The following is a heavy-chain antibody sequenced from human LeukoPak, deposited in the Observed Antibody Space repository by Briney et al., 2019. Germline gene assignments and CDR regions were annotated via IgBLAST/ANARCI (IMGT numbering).Heavy chain of an antibody. Sequence: PEASVKVSCKASGGTSSSYAISWVRQAPGQGLEWMGGIIPIFGTANYAQKFQGRVTITADESTSTAYMELSSLRSEDTAVYYCARGGYSYGRMTIDYWGQGTLVTVSS. V-gene: IGHV1-69*01. CDR3: ARGGYSYGRMTIDY. CDR1: GGTSSSYA. CDR2: IIPIFGTA. J-gene: IGHJ4*02. D-gene: IGHD5-18*01.